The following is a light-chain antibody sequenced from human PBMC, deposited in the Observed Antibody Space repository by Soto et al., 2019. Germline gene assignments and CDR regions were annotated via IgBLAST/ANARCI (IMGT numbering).Light chain of an antibody. CDR2: XXF. J-gene: IGKJ1*01. CDR1: QSVNSNY. V-gene: IGKV3-20*01. CDR3: QQYKSYWT. Sequence: VLTPSPGTLSSSPGARATLSCRASQSVNSNYLAWYQQKPGQAPSXLTYXXFARATGIPARFSGTGSGTEFTLTINSLQPDDFATYYCQQYKSYWTFGQGTKVDIK.